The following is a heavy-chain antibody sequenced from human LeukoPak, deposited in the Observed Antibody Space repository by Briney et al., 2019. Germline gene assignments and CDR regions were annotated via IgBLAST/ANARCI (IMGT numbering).Heavy chain of an antibody. CDR3: ARGSYGSGSEQGDY. CDR2: ISSSSYI. J-gene: IGHJ4*02. V-gene: IGHV3-21*01. CDR1: GFTLSSYS. Sequence: GGSLRLSCAASGFTLSSYSMNWVRQAPGKGLEWVSSISSSSYIYYADSVKGRFTISRDNAKNSLYLQMNSLRAEDTAVYYCARGSYGSGSEQGDYWGQGTLVTVSS. D-gene: IGHD3-10*01.